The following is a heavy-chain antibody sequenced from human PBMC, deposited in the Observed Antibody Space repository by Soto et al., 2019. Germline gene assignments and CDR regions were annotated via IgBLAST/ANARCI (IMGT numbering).Heavy chain of an antibody. CDR3: ARRVTIFAPLDAFDI. Sequence: PSETLSLTCTVSGGSISSSSYYWGWIRQPPGKGLEWIGSIYYSGSTYYNPSLKSRVTISVDTSKNQFSLKLSSATAADTAVYYCARRVTIFAPLDAFDIWGQGTMVTVSS. CDR2: IYYSGST. D-gene: IGHD3-3*01. J-gene: IGHJ3*02. CDR1: GGSISSSSYY. V-gene: IGHV4-39*01.